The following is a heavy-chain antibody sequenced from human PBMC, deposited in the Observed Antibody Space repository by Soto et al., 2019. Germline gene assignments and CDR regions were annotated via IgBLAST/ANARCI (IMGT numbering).Heavy chain of an antibody. CDR2: IYYSGST. Sequence: SETLSLTCTVSGGSISSSSYYWGWIRQPPGKGLEWIGSIYYSGSTYYNPSLKSRVTISVDTSKNQFSLKLSSVTAADTAVYYCASGYSSSGVYYYYYGMDVWGQGTTVT. CDR3: ASGYSSSGVYYYYYGMDV. J-gene: IGHJ6*02. CDR1: GGSISSSSYY. D-gene: IGHD6-6*01. V-gene: IGHV4-39*01.